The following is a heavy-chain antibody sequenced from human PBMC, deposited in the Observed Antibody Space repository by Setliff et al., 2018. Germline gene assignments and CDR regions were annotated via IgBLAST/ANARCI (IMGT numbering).Heavy chain of an antibody. CDR3: ARDRPTRASGAFDI. D-gene: IGHD1-26*01. Sequence: GGSLRLSCAASRFTFSNYWMSWVRQAPGKGLEWVANIKEDGSENYYVDSVKGRFTISRDTARNPLYLQMNSLRVEDTAVYYCARDRPTRASGAFDIWGQGTMVTVSS. V-gene: IGHV3-7*01. J-gene: IGHJ3*02. CDR2: IKEDGSEN. CDR1: RFTFSNYW.